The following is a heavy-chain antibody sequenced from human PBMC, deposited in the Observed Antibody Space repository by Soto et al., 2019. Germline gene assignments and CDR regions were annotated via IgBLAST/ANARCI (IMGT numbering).Heavy chain of an antibody. CDR1: GFTFSDYW. J-gene: IGHJ4*02. CDR2: IKQDGSEK. D-gene: IGHD2-8*02. Sequence: EVQLVESGGGLVQPGGSLRLSCAASGFTFSDYWMSWVRQAPGKGLEWVANIKQDGSEKYYVDSLKGRFTVSRDNAENSMYLQINNLRVEDTAVYYCARDSGGRTGDYWGQGTLVTVSS. V-gene: IGHV3-7*01. CDR3: ARDSGGRTGDY.